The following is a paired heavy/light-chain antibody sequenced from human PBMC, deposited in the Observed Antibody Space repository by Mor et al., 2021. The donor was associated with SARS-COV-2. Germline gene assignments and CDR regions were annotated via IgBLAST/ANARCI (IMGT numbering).Heavy chain of an antibody. V-gene: IGHV3-72*01. Sequence: EVQLVESGGALVQPGGSLRLSCAASGFTFTDHFMDWVRQAPGKGLEWVGRTKNKENSYITEYAASVKGRFTISRDESKNSLYLQMNSLKIEDTAVYHCVAMIAFRGYWGQGSLVTVSS. CDR3: VAMIAFRGY. CDR1: GFTFTDHF. D-gene: IGHD3-22*01. J-gene: IGHJ4*02. CDR2: TKNKENSYIT.
Light chain of an antibody. CDR2: GAS. CDR3: QQCGSTPT. Sequence: DIVLTQSPGTLSLSPGERATLSCRASQSVSSNYLGWYQQKPGQAPRLLIYGASSRATGIPDRFSGSGSGTDFTLTISRLEPEDFAVYYCQQCGSTPTFGGGTKVEIK. J-gene: IGKJ4*01. CDR1: QSVSSNY. V-gene: IGKV3-20*01.